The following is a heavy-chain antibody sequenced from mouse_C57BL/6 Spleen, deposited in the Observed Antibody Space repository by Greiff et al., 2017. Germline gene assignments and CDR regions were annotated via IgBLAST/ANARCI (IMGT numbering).Heavy chain of an antibody. Sequence: QVQLQQPGAELVKPGASVKLSCKASGYTFTSYWMHWVKQRPGRGLEWIGRIDPNSGGTKYNEKLKSKDTLTVDKPSSTADMQFSRLKSEDAEVYYCARGDYDYGSSYRAFDYWGQGTTRTVSA. CDR3: ARGDYDYGSSYRAFDY. D-gene: IGHD1-1*01. V-gene: IGHV1-72*01. CDR1: GYTFTSYW. J-gene: IGHJ2*01. CDR2: IDPNSGGT.